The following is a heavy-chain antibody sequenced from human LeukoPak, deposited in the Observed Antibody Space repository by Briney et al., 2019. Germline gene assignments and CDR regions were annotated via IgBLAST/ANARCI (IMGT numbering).Heavy chain of an antibody. CDR3: AKEGAVLGEYYYYHMDV. CDR1: GFTFSSYG. V-gene: IGHV3-30*18. CDR2: ISYDGSNK. D-gene: IGHD3-16*01. J-gene: IGHJ6*03. Sequence: GRSLRLSCAASGFTFSSYGMHWVRQAPGKGLEWVAVISYDGSNKYYADSVKGRFTISRDNSKNTLYLQMNSLRAEDTAVYYCAKEGAVLGEYYYYHMDVWGKGTTVTVSS.